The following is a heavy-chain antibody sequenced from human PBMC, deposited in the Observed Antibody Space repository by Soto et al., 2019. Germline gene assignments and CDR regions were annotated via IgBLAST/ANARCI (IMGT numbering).Heavy chain of an antibody. Sequence: PSETLSLTCNVSGGSISNNRHYWAWIRQSPGKGLEWIGSVCSDGSTYSNPSLKSRVTMSLDTSKNQFSLKLSSVTAADTALYYCASSSGWYLAPFHNWFDPWGQGILVTVSS. J-gene: IGHJ5*02. CDR1: GGSISNNRHY. D-gene: IGHD6-19*01. CDR3: ASSSGWYLAPFHNWFDP. CDR2: VCSDGST. V-gene: IGHV4-39*01.